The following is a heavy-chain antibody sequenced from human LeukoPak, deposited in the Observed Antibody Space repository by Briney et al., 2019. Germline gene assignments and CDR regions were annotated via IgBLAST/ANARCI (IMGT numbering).Heavy chain of an antibody. CDR1: GFTFSSYA. CDR2: ISGSGGST. CDR3: ARGDDSGYYDYFDY. Sequence: GGSLRLSCAASGFTFSSYAMSWVRQAPGKGLEWVSAISGSGGSTYYADSVKGRFTISRDNSKNTLYLQMNSLRAEDTAMYYCARGDDSGYYDYFDYWGQGALVTVSS. J-gene: IGHJ4*02. V-gene: IGHV3-23*01. D-gene: IGHD3-22*01.